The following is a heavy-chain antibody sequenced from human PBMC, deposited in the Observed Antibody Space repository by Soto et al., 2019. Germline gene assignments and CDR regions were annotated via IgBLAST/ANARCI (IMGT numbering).Heavy chain of an antibody. Sequence: GGSLRLSCAASGFTFSSYAMSWVRQAPGKGLEWVSAISGSGGSTYYADSVKGRCTISRDNSKNTLYLQMNSLRAEDTAVYYCAKRSVIVVVPAALLDYWGQGTLVTVSS. CDR1: GFTFSSYA. V-gene: IGHV3-23*01. D-gene: IGHD2-2*01. CDR3: AKRSVIVVVPAALLDY. CDR2: ISGSGGST. J-gene: IGHJ4*02.